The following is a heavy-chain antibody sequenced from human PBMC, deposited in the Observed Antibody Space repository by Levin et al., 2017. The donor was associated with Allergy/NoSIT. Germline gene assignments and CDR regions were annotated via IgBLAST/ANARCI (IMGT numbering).Heavy chain of an antibody. J-gene: IGHJ4*02. V-gene: IGHV3-15*01. Sequence: GESLKISCAASGFTFSNAWMSWVRQAPGKGLEWVGRIKSKTDGGTTDYAAPVKGRFTISRDDSKNTLYLQMNSLKTEDTAVYYCTTLQLLWFGELLPFDYWGQGTLVTVSS. D-gene: IGHD3-10*01. CDR2: IKSKTDGGTT. CDR1: GFTFSNAW. CDR3: TTLQLLWFGELLPFDY.